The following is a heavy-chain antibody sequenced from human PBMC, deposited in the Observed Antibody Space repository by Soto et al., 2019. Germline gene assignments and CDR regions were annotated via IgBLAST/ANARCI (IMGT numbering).Heavy chain of an antibody. D-gene: IGHD6-19*01. CDR1: GFTFSSCA. CDR3: AKDLSQQWLVILLDY. J-gene: IGHJ4*02. CDR2: ISGSGGST. V-gene: IGHV3-23*01. Sequence: EVQLLESGGGLVQPGGSLRLSCAASGFTFSSCAMSWVRQAPGKGLEWVSAISGSGGSTYYADSVKGRFTISRDNSKNTLYLQMNSLRAEDTAVYYCAKDLSQQWLVILLDYWGQGTLVTVSS.